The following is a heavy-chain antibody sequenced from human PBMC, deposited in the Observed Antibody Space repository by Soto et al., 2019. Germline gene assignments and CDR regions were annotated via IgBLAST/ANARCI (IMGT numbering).Heavy chain of an antibody. D-gene: IGHD6-13*01. J-gene: IGHJ4*02. CDR3: ARHTPSSSWYLGGDY. CDR1: GGSISSSSYY. V-gene: IGHV4-39*01. Sequence: ETLSLTCTVSGGSISSSSYYWGWIRQPPGKGLEWIGSIYYSGSTYYNPSLKSRVTISVDTSKNQFSLKLSSVTAADTAVYYCARHTPSSSWYLGGDYWGQGTLVTVSS. CDR2: IYYSGST.